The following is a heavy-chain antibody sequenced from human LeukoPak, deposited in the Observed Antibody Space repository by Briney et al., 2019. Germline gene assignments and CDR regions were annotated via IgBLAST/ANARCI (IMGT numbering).Heavy chain of an antibody. J-gene: IGHJ4*02. Sequence: PGGSLRLSCAASGFPLSSYSINWVRQAPGKGLEWVSYINIDSITVNYADSVKGRFTISRDNFKNTLYLQMNSLRPEDTAVYYCSFPGGTGWSFEYWGQGTLVTVSS. CDR3: SFPGGTGWSFEY. CDR2: INIDSITV. D-gene: IGHD6-19*01. V-gene: IGHV3-48*01. CDR1: GFPLSSYS.